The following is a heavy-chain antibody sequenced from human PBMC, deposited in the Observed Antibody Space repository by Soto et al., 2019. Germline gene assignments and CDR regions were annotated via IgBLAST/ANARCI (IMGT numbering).Heavy chain of an antibody. CDR3: ASFIRRPAVDI. V-gene: IGHV4-30-4*01. J-gene: IGHJ3*02. CDR1: GGSISSGDNY. CDR2: IYYSGST. Sequence: QVQLQESGPGLVKPSQTLYLTCTVAGGSISSGDNYWSWIRQPPGKGLEWIGYIYYSGSTYYNPSLKSRVTISGDTSKNQCSLQLSSVTAADTAVYYCASFIRRPAVDIWRRGTMVTVSS. D-gene: IGHD3-16*02.